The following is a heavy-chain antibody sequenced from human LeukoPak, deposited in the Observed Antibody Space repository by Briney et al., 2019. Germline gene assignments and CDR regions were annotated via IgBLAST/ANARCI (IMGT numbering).Heavy chain of an antibody. Sequence: GGSLRLPCAASGFAFSSYSLNWVRQAPGKGLEWVSHISSSSSTIYYGDSVKGRFTISRDNAKNSLYLQMNSLRAEDTAVYSCARASGPFDYWGQGTLVTVSS. J-gene: IGHJ4*02. CDR1: GFAFSSYS. CDR3: ARASGPFDY. CDR2: ISSSSSTI. V-gene: IGHV3-48*01. D-gene: IGHD3-10*01.